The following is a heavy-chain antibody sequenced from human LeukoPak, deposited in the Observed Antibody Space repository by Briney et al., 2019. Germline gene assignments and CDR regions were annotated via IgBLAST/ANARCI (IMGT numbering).Heavy chain of an antibody. D-gene: IGHD6-19*01. CDR2: ITWSSGTI. V-gene: IGHV3-9*03. Sequence: GGSLRLSCAASGFTFDDYAMHWVRQAPGKGLEWVSGITWSSGTIGYADSVKGRFTISRDNAKNSLYLQMNSLKTEDMALYYCAKDISAVGYYFDYWGQGTLVTVSS. CDR1: GFTFDDYA. CDR3: AKDISAVGYYFDY. J-gene: IGHJ4*02.